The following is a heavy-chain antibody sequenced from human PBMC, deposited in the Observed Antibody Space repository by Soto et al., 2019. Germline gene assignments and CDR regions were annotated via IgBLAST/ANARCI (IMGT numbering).Heavy chain of an antibody. CDR3: ARGDIVATGYMDV. CDR1: GYTFTDYY. Sequence: ASVKVSCKASGYTFTDYYMHWVRQAPGQGLEWMGWINPNSGGTNYAQKFQGWVTMTRDTSISTAYMELSRLRSDDTAVYYCARGDIVATGYMDVWGKGTTVTVSS. CDR2: INPNSGGT. J-gene: IGHJ6*03. D-gene: IGHD5-12*01. V-gene: IGHV1-2*04.